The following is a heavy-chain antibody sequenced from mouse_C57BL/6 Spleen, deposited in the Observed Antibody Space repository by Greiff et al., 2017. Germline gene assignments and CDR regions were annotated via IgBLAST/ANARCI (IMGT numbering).Heavy chain of an antibody. CDR3: AKEGVVDAMDY. D-gene: IGHD1-1*01. CDR1: GFSLTSYG. V-gene: IGHV2-5*01. J-gene: IGHJ4*01. Sequence: VHLVESGPGLVQPSPSLSITCTVSGFSLTSYGVHWVRQSPGKGLEWLGVIWRGGSTDYNAAFMSRLSLTKDNSKSQVFFKMNRLQADDTAIYYGAKEGVVDAMDYWGQGTSVTVSS. CDR2: IWRGGST.